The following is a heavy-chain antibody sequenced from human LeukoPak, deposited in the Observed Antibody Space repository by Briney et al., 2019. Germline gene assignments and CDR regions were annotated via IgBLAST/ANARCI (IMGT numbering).Heavy chain of an antibody. CDR1: GFTFSRYA. J-gene: IGHJ4*02. Sequence: PGGSLRLSCAASGFTFSRYAMHWVRQAPGKGLESVSAISSNGGSTYYANSVKGRFTISRDNSKNTLYLQMGSLRAEDLAVYYCARDFGLTGKVDYWAREPWSPSPQ. CDR3: ARDFGLTGKVDY. V-gene: IGHV3-64*01. D-gene: IGHD1-20*01. CDR2: ISSNGGST.